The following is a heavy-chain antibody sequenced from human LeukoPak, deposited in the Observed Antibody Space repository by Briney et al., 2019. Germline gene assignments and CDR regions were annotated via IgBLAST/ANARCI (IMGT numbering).Heavy chain of an antibody. D-gene: IGHD3-22*01. Sequence: GESLKISCKGSGYKFNAYWIARVRQMPGKGLEWMEIIYPDDSDTRYSPSFQGQVTISADKSVSIAYLQWSSLKASDTAMYYCARPNITSYYDSRGYDAFDVWGQGTMVIVSS. CDR1: GYKFNAYW. CDR2: IYPDDSDT. J-gene: IGHJ3*01. CDR3: ARPNITSYYDSRGYDAFDV. V-gene: IGHV5-51*01.